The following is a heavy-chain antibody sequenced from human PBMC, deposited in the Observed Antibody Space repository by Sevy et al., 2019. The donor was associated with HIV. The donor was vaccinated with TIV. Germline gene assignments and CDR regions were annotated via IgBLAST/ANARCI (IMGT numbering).Heavy chain of an antibody. CDR1: GGSISSSSYY. CDR3: ARSIYGDYYYYYYYGMDV. V-gene: IGHV4-39*01. D-gene: IGHD4-17*01. J-gene: IGHJ6*02. Sequence: SEILSLTCTVSGGSISSSSYYWGWIRQPPGKGLEWIGSIYYSGSTYYNPSLMSRVTISVDTSKNQFSLKLSSVTAADTAVYYCARSIYGDYYYYYYYGMDVWGQGTTVTVSS. CDR2: IYYSGST.